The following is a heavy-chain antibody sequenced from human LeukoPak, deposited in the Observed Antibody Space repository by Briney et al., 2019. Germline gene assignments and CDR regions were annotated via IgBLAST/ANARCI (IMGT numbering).Heavy chain of an antibody. CDR1: GGSISSYY. D-gene: IGHD3-10*01. CDR3: ARGYYGSGSNHDAFDI. Sequence: SETLSLTCTVSGGSISSYYWSWIRQPPGKGLEWIGYIYYSGSTNYNPSLKSRVTISVDTSKNQFSLKLSSVTASDTAVYYCARGYYGSGSNHDAFDIWGQGTMVTVSS. CDR2: IYYSGST. V-gene: IGHV4-59*01. J-gene: IGHJ3*02.